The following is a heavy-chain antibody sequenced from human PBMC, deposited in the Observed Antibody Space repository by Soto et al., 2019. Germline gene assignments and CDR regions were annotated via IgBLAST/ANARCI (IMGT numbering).Heavy chain of an antibody. CDR1: GFSLSTSGVG. J-gene: IGHJ1*01. CDR2: IYWNDDK. CDR3: AHPYSGYGLAEYFQH. D-gene: IGHD5-12*01. V-gene: IGHV2-5*01. Sequence: SGPTLVNPTQTLTLTCTFSGFSLSTSGVGVGWIRQPPGKALEWLALIYWNDDKRYSPSLKSRLTITKDTSKNQVVLTMTNTDPVDTATYYCAHPYSGYGLAEYFQHWGQGTLVTVSS.